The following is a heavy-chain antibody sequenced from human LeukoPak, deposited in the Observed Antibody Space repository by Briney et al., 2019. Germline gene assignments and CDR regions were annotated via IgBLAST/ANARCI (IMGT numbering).Heavy chain of an antibody. V-gene: IGHV1-18*01. J-gene: IGHJ4*02. CDR1: GYTFTSYG. D-gene: IGHD5-18*01. Sequence: ASVKVSCKASGYTFTSYGITWVRQAPGQGVEWMGWISAYNGHTNYAQKVQGRVTMTTDTSTSTAYVELRSLRSDDTAIYYCARQVDTTMALPDYWGQGTLVTVSS. CDR2: ISAYNGHT. CDR3: ARQVDTTMALPDY.